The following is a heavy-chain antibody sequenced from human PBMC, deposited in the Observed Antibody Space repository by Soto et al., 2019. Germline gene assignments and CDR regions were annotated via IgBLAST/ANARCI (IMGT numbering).Heavy chain of an antibody. CDR1: GFILSDCA. J-gene: IGHJ6*03. Sequence: EVQLVESGGGLVQPGGSLRLSCATSGFILSDCAMNWVRQAPGKGLEWVSYISSSSSVIDYADSVNGRFTVSRDNARNSLYLQTNSLRAEDTAVYYCARDLSWGSNWYYYMDVWGKGTTVTVSS. CDR3: ARDLSWGSNWYYYMDV. D-gene: IGHD7-27*01. CDR2: ISSSSSVI. V-gene: IGHV3-48*01.